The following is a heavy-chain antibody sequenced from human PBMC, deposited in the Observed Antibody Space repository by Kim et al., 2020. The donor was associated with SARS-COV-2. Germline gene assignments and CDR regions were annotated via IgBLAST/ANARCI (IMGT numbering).Heavy chain of an antibody. CDR2: IIPILGIA. CDR3: ARESGIATYGMDV. J-gene: IGHJ6*02. D-gene: IGHD6-13*01. V-gene: IGHV1-69*04. Sequence: SVKVSCKASGGTFSSYAISWVRQAPGQGLEWMGRIIPILGIANYAQKFQGRVTITADKSTSTAYMELSSLRSEDTAVYYCARESGIATYGMDVWGQGTTVTVSS. CDR1: GGTFSSYA.